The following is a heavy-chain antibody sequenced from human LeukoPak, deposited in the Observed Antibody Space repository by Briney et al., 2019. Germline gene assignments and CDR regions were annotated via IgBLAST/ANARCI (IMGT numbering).Heavy chain of an antibody. CDR3: AKDNYGDYSFYY. CDR1: GFTFSRYW. Sequence: PGGSLRLSCAASGFTFSRYWMHWVRQAPGKGLVWVSRISGDGSSTNYADSVKGRFIISRDNSKNTLYLQMNSLRAEDTAVYYCAKDNYGDYSFYYWGQGTLVTVSS. D-gene: IGHD4-17*01. V-gene: IGHV3-74*01. CDR2: ISGDGSST. J-gene: IGHJ4*02.